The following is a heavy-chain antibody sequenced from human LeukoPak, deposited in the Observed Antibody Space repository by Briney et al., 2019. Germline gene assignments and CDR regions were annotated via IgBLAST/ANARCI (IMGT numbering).Heavy chain of an antibody. Sequence: PSETLSLTCPVSGDSISSYYWSWIRQSPGKGLEWIGYIHNSGRTNYNPSLKSRVTGFVDTSKNQVSLRLSSVTAADTAVYYCARHGTISSESYFDYWGQGALVTVSS. CDR2: IHNSGRT. J-gene: IGHJ4*02. CDR1: GDSISSYY. V-gene: IGHV4-59*08. D-gene: IGHD1-14*01. CDR3: ARHGTISSESYFDY.